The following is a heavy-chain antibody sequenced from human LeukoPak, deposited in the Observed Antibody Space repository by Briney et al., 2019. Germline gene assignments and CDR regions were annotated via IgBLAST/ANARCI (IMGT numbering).Heavy chain of an antibody. Sequence: SSETLSLTCTVSGGSISSFYWSWIRQPAGRGLEWIGRVFTSGSTNYSPSLKSRVTLSVDTSKNQFSLKLSSVTAADTAMYYCATRKLGNDYWGQGTLVTVSS. J-gene: IGHJ4*02. D-gene: IGHD7-27*01. V-gene: IGHV4-4*07. CDR1: GGSISSFY. CDR3: ATRKLGNDY. CDR2: VFTSGST.